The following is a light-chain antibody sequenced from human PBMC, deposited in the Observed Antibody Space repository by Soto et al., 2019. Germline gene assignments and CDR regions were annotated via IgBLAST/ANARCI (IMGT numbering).Light chain of an antibody. J-gene: IGKJ4*01. CDR1: QGISSY. Sequence: AIRMTQSPSSFSASTGDRVTITCRASQGISSYLAWYQQKPGKAPNLLIYAASTLQSGVPSRFSGSGSGTDFTLTISCLQSEDFAAYHCQQYYPYPPTFGGGTKV. CDR3: QQYYPYPPT. V-gene: IGKV1-8*01. CDR2: AAS.